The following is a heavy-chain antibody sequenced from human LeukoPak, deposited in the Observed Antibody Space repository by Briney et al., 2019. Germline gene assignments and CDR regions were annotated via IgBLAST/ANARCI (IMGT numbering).Heavy chain of an antibody. V-gene: IGHV3-73*01. Sequence: GGSLKLSCAAPGFTFSDSAIYWVRQASGKGLEWVGRIRGKGYSDPPAYAASVKGRFTISRDDSKNTLYLQMNSLRAEDTAVYYCAKDPFDQLPPDYFDYWGQGTLVTVSS. CDR3: AKDPFDQLPPDYFDY. CDR2: IRGKGYSDPP. CDR1: GFTFSDSA. D-gene: IGHD2-2*01. J-gene: IGHJ4*02.